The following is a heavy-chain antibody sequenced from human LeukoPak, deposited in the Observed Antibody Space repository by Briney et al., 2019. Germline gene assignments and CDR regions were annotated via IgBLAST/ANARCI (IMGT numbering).Heavy chain of an antibody. J-gene: IGHJ5*02. CDR2: IYYSGST. Sequence: SETLSLTCTVSGGSISSYYWSWIRQPPGKGLEWIGYIYYSGSTNYNPSLESRVTISVDTSKNQFSLKLSSVTAADTAVYYCARYYYDSSGYYSWFDPWGQGTLVTVSS. CDR3: ARYYYDSSGYYSWFDP. V-gene: IGHV4-59*01. CDR1: GGSISSYY. D-gene: IGHD3-22*01.